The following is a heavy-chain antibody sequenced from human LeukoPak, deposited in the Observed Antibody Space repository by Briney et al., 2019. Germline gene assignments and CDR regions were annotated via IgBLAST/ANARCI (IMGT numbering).Heavy chain of an antibody. D-gene: IGHD3-10*02. Sequence: GGSLRLSCAASGFTFSSYSMNCVRQAPGKGLEGVSYISSSGSTIYYADSVKGRFTISRDNAKNSLYLQMNSLRAEDTAVYYCAELGITMIGGVWGKGTTVTISS. CDR2: ISSSGSTI. J-gene: IGHJ6*04. CDR1: GFTFSSYS. V-gene: IGHV3-48*04. CDR3: AELGITMIGGV.